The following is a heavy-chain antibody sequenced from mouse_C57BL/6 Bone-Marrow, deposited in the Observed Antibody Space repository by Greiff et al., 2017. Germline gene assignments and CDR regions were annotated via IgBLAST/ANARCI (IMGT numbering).Heavy chain of an antibody. Sequence: EVKLQESGGGLVKPGGSLKLSCAASGFTFSSYTMSWVRQTPEKRLEWVATISGGGGSTYYPDSVKGRFTISRDNAKNTLYLQMSSLRSEDTALXYCARRYYYGTFDYWGQGTTLTVSS. CDR2: ISGGGGST. D-gene: IGHD1-1*01. J-gene: IGHJ2*01. CDR3: ARRYYYGTFDY. CDR1: GFTFSSYT. V-gene: IGHV5-9*01.